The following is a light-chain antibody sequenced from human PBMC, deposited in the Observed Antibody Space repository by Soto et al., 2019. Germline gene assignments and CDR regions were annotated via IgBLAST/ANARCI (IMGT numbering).Light chain of an antibody. CDR1: SSKLGAGYD. CDR3: QSYDSSLIVSKV. V-gene: IGLV1-40*01. J-gene: IGLJ1*01. CDR2: ANS. Sequence: QSVLTQPPSVSGAPGQRATISCSGSSSKLGAGYDVQWYRQFPGTAPKLLIYANSVRPSGVPDRFSGSKSGTSASLAITGLQAEDEADYYCQSYDSSLIVSKVFGTGTKVTVL.